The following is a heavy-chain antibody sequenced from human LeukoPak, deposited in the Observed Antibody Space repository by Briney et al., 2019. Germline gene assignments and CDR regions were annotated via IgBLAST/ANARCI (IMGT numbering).Heavy chain of an antibody. CDR1: GFTVNSNY. J-gene: IGHJ4*02. Sequence: GGSLRLSCAASGFTVNSNYMSWVRQATGKGLEWVSIIYSGGSTYYAGSVKGRFIISRDDSTNTVYLQMNSLRAEDTAVYYCASISHCGQGTRVTVSS. CDR2: IYSGGST. CDR3: ASISH. V-gene: IGHV3-66*01.